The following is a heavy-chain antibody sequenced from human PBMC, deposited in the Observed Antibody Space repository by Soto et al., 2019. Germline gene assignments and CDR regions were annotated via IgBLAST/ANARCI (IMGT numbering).Heavy chain of an antibody. Sequence: EVQLLESGGGLVQPGGSLRLSCAASGFTFSSYAMSWVRQAPGKGLEWVSAISGSGGSTYYADSVKGRFTISRDNSKNTRYLQMNSRRAEDTAVYYCARDIVVVVSALWGQGTLVTVSS. CDR1: GFTFSSYA. V-gene: IGHV3-23*01. J-gene: IGHJ4*02. CDR2: ISGSGGST. CDR3: ARDIVVVVSAL. D-gene: IGHD2-15*01.